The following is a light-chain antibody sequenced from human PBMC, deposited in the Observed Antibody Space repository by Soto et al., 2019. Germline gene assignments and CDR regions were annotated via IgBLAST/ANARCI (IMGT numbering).Light chain of an antibody. J-gene: IGKJ2*01. Sequence: EIVLTQSPGTLSLSPGERATLSCRASQSVSSSFLAWYQQKPGQAPRLLIYGVSSRATGIPDRFSGSGSGTDFTLTISRLEPEDFAVYYCQQYGSSPRTFGQGTNLEIK. V-gene: IGKV3-20*01. CDR2: GVS. CDR3: QQYGSSPRT. CDR1: QSVSSSF.